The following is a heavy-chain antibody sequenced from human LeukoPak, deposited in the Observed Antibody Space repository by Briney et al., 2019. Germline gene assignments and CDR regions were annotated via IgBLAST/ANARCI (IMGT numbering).Heavy chain of an antibody. CDR3: ARANYFDTSGSWS. J-gene: IGHJ4*02. CDR2: INPHSCCT. V-gene: IGHV1-2*02. CDR1: GYTFTANY. Sequence: ASVKVSCKASGYTFTANYIHWVRQAPGQGLEWMGWINPHSCCTSYAQRFQGRVTMSRDTSISTAYMELSRLRSDDTAVYYCARANYFDTSGSWSWGQGTLVTVSS. D-gene: IGHD3-22*01.